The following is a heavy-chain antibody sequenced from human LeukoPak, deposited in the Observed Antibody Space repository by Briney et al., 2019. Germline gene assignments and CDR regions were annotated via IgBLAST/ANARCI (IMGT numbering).Heavy chain of an antibody. CDR1: GFTFSSYS. D-gene: IGHD6-13*01. J-gene: IGHJ4*02. CDR3: ARDLRLDSSSNYAY. V-gene: IGHV3-21*01. Sequence: GGSLRLSCAASGFTFSSYSMNWVRQAPGKGLEWVSSISSSSSYIYYADSVKGRFTISRDNAKNSLYLQMNSLRAEDTAVYYCARDLRLDSSSNYAYWGQGTLVTVSS. CDR2: ISSSSSYI.